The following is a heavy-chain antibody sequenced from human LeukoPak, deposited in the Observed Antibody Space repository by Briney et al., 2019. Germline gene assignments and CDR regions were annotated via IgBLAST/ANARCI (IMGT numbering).Heavy chain of an antibody. V-gene: IGHV3-23*01. D-gene: IGHD3-22*01. J-gene: IGHJ1*01. CDR3: AKESTMIPRVNYFQH. CDR2: ISGSGGST. Sequence: GGSLRLSCAASGFTFSSYGMSWVRQAPGKGLEWVSAISGSGGSTYYADSVKGRFTISRDNSKNTLYLQMNSLRAEDTAVYYCAKESTMIPRVNYFQHWGQGTLVTVSS. CDR1: GFTFSSYG.